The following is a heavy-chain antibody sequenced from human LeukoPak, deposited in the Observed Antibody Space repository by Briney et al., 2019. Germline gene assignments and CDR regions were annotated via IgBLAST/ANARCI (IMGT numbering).Heavy chain of an antibody. D-gene: IGHD2-2*01. V-gene: IGHV4-34*01. Sequence: PSETLSLTCAVYGFTFSGYYWSWLRQPPGKGLEWIGDINHSGSTNYNPSLKSRVITSVDTSNNEFSLKLSSVTAADTAVYYCARDRRYCSSTSCSDSGYDDYWGQGTLVTVSS. CDR2: INHSGST. CDR1: GFTFSGYY. J-gene: IGHJ4*02. CDR3: ARDRRYCSSTSCSDSGYDDY.